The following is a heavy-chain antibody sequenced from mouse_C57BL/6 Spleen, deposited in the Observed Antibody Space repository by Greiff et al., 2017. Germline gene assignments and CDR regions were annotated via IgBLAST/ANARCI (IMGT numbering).Heavy chain of an antibody. Sequence: QVQLQQPGAELVKPGASVKLSCKASGYTFTSYWMHWVKQRPGQGLEWIGMIHPSSGSTNYNEKFKSKATLTVDKSSSTAYMQLSSLTSEDSAVYYCDRGGDVYDGAMDYWGQGTSVTVSS. J-gene: IGHJ4*01. CDR1: GYTFTSYW. V-gene: IGHV1-64*01. CDR2: IHPSSGST. D-gene: IGHD2-2*01. CDR3: DRGGDVYDGAMDY.